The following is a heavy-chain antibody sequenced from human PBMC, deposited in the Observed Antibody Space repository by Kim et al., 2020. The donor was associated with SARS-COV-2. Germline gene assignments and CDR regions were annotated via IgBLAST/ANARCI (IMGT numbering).Heavy chain of an antibody. J-gene: IGHJ4*02. V-gene: IGHV4-59*03. Sequence: SETLSLTCTVSSDSISAYYWSWIRQLPGKGLEWIGYIFYSGSTNYNPSLKSRVTISWDTSRNQFSLDLTSVTVADPAGSSLLQFQGGPRLDPFRYWGPG. CDR1: SDSISAYY. CDR3: LQFQGGPRLDPFRY. D-gene: IGHD2-2*03. CDR2: IFYSGST.